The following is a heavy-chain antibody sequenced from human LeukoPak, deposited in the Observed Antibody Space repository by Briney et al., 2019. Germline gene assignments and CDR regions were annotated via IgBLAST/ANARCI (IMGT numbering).Heavy chain of an antibody. D-gene: IGHD1-14*01. CDR1: GGSISSYY. V-gene: IGHV4-59*01. Sequence: SETLSLTCTVSGGSISSYYWSWTRQPAGKGLEWIGYIYYSGSTNYNPSLKSRVTISVDTSKNQFSLKLTSVTAADTAIYFSAREPEYWGQGALVTVSS. CDR3: AREPEY. CDR2: IYYSGST. J-gene: IGHJ1*01.